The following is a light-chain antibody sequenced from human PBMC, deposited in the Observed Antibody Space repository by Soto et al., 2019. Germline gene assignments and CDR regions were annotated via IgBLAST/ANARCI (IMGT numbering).Light chain of an antibody. CDR3: HQYGSSQT. V-gene: IGKV3-20*01. CDR1: QTVGSSF. Sequence: IVLTQSPGTLCLAPGERATLSCRASQTVGSSFLAWFQHKPGQAPRLLIYGASTRATGIPDRFSGSGSGTDFTLTISRLEPEDFAVYYCHQYGSSQTLGQGTKVDIK. J-gene: IGKJ1*01. CDR2: GAS.